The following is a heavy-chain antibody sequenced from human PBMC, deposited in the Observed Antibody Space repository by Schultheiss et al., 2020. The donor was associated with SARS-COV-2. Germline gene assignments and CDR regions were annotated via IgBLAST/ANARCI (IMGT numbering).Heavy chain of an antibody. D-gene: IGHD1-26*01. CDR1: GFTFSNAW. J-gene: IGHJ4*02. CDR2: SKNKAESYTT. Sequence: GESLKISCAASGFTFSNAWMSWVRQAPGKGLEWVGRSKNKAESYTTEYAASVRGRFTISRDESLRSLYLQMNSLKTEDTAVYYCARGQGGAFSSFDYWGPGTLVTVSS. CDR3: ARGQGGAFSSFDY. V-gene: IGHV3-72*01.